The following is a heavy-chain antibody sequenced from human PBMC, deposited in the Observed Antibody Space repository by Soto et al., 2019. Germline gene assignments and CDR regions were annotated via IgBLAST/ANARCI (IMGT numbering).Heavy chain of an antibody. Sequence: SSVKASFKPSGGTFSSYAISWVRPAPGQGLEWRGGIIPIFGTANYAQKFQGRVTITADESTRAAYMELSSLRSEDTAVYYCAIGLPTAVATSYYYYGMDVCGQGTRVTVSS. CDR3: AIGLPTAVATSYYYYGMDV. J-gene: IGHJ6*02. CDR1: GGTFSSYA. D-gene: IGHD4-17*01. CDR2: IIPIFGTA. V-gene: IGHV1-69*13.